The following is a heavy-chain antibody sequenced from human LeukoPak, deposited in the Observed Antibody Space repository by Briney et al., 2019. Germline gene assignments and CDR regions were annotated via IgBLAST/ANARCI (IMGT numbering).Heavy chain of an antibody. V-gene: IGHV4-59*12. D-gene: IGHD2-15*01. Sequence: SETLSLTCTVSGGSISSYYWSWIRQPPGKGLEWIGYIYYSGSTNYNPSLKSRVTMSVDTSKNQFSLKLSSVTAADTAVYYCARDCSGGSCYSWTKSYYYYYMDVWGKGTTVTVSS. CDR1: GGSISSYY. CDR2: IYYSGST. J-gene: IGHJ6*03. CDR3: ARDCSGGSCYSWTKSYYYYYMDV.